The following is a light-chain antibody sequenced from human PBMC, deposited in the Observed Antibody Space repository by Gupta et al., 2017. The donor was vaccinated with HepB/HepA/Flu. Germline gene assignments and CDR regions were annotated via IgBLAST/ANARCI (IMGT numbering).Light chain of an antibody. CDR1: QSISSY. V-gene: IGKV3-11*01. CDR3: QQRSNWPPT. Sequence: EVVLTQSPATLSLSPGERATLSCRVSQSISSYLAWYQQKPGQAPRLLIYDSSNRASGIPARFSGSGCGTDFTLTISSLEPEDFAVYYCQQRSNWPPTFGQGTKVEIK. J-gene: IGKJ1*01. CDR2: DSS.